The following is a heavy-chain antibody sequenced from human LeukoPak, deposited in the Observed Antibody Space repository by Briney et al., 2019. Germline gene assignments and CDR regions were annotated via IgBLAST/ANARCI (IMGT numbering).Heavy chain of an antibody. V-gene: IGHV3-23*01. J-gene: IGHJ3*02. CDR1: GFTFSSYA. D-gene: IGHD4-17*01. CDR2: ISGSGGST. CDR3: ARENGATVTTTDAFDI. Sequence: GGSLRLSCAASGFTFSSYAMSWVRQAPGKGLEWVSAISGSGGSTYYADSVKGRFTISRDNSKNTLYLQMNSLRAEDTAVYYCARENGATVTTTDAFDIWGQGTMVTVSS.